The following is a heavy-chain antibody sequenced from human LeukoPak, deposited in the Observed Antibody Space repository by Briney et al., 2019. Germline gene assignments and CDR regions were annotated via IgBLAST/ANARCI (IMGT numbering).Heavy chain of an antibody. CDR1: GGSLSSYY. J-gene: IGHJ5*02. CDR3: ARGGYYYDSSGMYNWFDP. D-gene: IGHD3-22*01. CDR2: IYYSGST. Sequence: SETLSLTCTVFGGSLSSYYWSWLRQPPGKGLEWIGYIYYSGSTNYNPSLTSRVTISVDTSKNQFSLTLSSVTAADTAVYYCARGGYYYDSSGMYNWFDPWGQGTLVTVSS. V-gene: IGHV4-59*01.